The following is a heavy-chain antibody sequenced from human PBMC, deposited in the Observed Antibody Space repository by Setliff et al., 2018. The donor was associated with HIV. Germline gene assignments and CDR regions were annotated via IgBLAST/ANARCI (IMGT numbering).Heavy chain of an antibody. CDR2: ISAYNGNT. D-gene: IGHD6-19*01. J-gene: IGHJ4*02. V-gene: IGHV1-18*01. Sequence: ASVKVSCKTSGGTFSNFAVSWVRQAPGQGLEWMGWISAYNGNTNYAQKLQGRVTMTTDTSTSTAYMELRSLRSDDTAVYYCAREVRVAVAGLGYWGQGTLVTVSS. CDR3: AREVRVAVAGLGY. CDR1: GGTFSNFA.